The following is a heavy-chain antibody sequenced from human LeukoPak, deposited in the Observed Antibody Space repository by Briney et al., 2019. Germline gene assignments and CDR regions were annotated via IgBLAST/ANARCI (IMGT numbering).Heavy chain of an antibody. CDR1: GGSISSTNW. CDR2: IYHSGNT. CDR3: ARHRSKWLQSSFDY. Sequence: SETLSLTCAVSGGSISSTNWWSWVRQPPGKGLEWIGEIYHSGNTYDNPSLKSRVTISVDTSKNQSSLKLNSVTAADTAVYYCARHRSKWLQSSFDYWGQGTLVTVSS. V-gene: IGHV4-4*02. J-gene: IGHJ4*02. D-gene: IGHD5-24*01.